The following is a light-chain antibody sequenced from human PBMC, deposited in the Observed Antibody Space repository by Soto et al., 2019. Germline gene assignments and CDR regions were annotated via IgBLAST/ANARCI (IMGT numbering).Light chain of an antibody. CDR3: QVWDSSSAVV. CDR2: YDS. CDR1: NIGSKS. J-gene: IGLJ2*01. V-gene: IGLV3-21*04. Sequence: SYELTQPPSVSVAPGKTARITCGGNNIGSKSVHWYQQKPGQAPVLVIYYDSDRPSGIPERFSGSNSGNTATLTISRVEAGDEADSYCQVWDSSSAVVFGGGTKVTVL.